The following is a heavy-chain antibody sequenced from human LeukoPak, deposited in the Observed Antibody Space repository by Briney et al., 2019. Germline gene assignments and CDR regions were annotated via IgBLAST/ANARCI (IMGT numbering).Heavy chain of an antibody. D-gene: IGHD3-22*01. J-gene: IGHJ4*02. CDR2: IKTDGRTT. CDR1: GMTFSNHW. V-gene: IGHV3-74*01. Sequence: GGSLRLSCAASGMTFSNHWMHWVRQAPGKGLVWVSLIKTDGRTTIYADSVKGRFTISRDDGKSTLYLQMNSLRAEDTAIYYCTTGPSFGYEWWGQGTVVTVSS. CDR3: TTGPSFGYEW.